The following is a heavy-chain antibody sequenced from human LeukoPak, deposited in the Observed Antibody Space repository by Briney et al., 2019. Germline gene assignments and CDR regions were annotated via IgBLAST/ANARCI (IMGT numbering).Heavy chain of an antibody. CDR1: GGSISSSSYY. CDR2: IYYSGST. V-gene: IGHV4-39*07. CDR3: ARESSVITFGGVIVDFDY. D-gene: IGHD3-16*02. Sequence: SETLSLTCTVSGGSISSSSYYWGWIRQPPGKGLEWIGSIYYSGSTYYNPSLKSRVTISVDTSKNQFSLKLSSVTAADTAVYYCARESSVITFGGVIVDFDYWGQGTLVTVSS. J-gene: IGHJ4*02.